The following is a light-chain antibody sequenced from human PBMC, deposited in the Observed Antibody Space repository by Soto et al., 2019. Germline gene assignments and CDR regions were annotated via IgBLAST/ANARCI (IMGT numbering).Light chain of an antibody. CDR3: QTWGSGTVV. CDR2: LNSDGSH. CDR1: SGHSSYT. J-gene: IGLJ2*01. Sequence: QLVLTQSPSASASLGASVKLTCTLSSGHSSYTIAGHQQQPEKGPRFLMKLNSDGSHSKGDGIPDRFSGSSSGAERYLTSSSLQSEDEADSYCQTWGSGTVVFGGGTKLTVL. V-gene: IGLV4-69*01.